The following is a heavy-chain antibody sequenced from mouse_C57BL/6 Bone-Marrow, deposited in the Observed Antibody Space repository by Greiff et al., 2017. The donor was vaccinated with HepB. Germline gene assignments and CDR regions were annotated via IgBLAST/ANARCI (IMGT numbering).Heavy chain of an antibody. Sequence: VKLMESDAELVKPGASVKISCKVSGYTFTDHTIHWMKQRPEQGLEWIGYIYPRDGSTKYNEKFKGKATLIADKSSSTAYMQLNSLTSEDSAVYFCARSRYYYGSSSLVWGTGTTVTVSS. D-gene: IGHD1-1*01. J-gene: IGHJ1*03. CDR1: GYTFTDHT. CDR3: ARSRYYYGSSSLV. CDR2: IYPRDGST. V-gene: IGHV1-78*01.